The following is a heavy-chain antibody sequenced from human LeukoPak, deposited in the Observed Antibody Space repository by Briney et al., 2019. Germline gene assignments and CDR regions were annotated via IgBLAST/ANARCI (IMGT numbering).Heavy chain of an antibody. D-gene: IGHD3-22*01. CDR3: ARLYFDSSGYYQICYFDY. CDR2: TYYSGST. J-gene: IGHJ4*02. Sequence: SETLSLTCTVSGGSISSSSYYWGWIRQPPGKGLEWIGSTYYSGSTYYNPSLKSRVTISVDTSKNQFSLNLSSVTAADTAVYYCARLYFDSSGYYQICYFDYWGQGTLVTVSS. CDR1: GGSISSSSYY. V-gene: IGHV4-39*01.